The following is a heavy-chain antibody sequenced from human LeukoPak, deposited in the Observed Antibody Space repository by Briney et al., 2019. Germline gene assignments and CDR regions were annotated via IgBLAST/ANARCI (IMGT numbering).Heavy chain of an antibody. D-gene: IGHD2-2*01. CDR1: GFTFSSYA. Sequence: PGGSLRLSCAASGFTFSSYAMHWVRQAPGKGLEWVAVISYDGSNKYYADSVKGRFTISRDNSKNTLYLQMNSLRAEDTAVYYCARDLVPAAIEWWFDPWGQGTLVTVSS. CDR3: ARDLVPAAIEWWFDP. CDR2: ISYDGSNK. V-gene: IGHV3-30*04. J-gene: IGHJ5*02.